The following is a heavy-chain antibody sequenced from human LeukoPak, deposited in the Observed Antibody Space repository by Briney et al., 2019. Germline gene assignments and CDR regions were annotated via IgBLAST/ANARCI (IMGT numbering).Heavy chain of an antibody. CDR1: GFTFSSYE. CDR3: ARETYYYGSGSYIFDY. CDR2: ISSGRSSI. D-gene: IGHD3-10*01. V-gene: IGHV3-48*03. J-gene: IGHJ4*02. Sequence: GGSLRLSCAASGFTFSSYEMNWVRQAPGKGLEWVSYISSGRSSIYYADSVKSRFTISKDNAKNSLYLQMNSLRAEDTAVYYCARETYYYGSGSYIFDYWGQGTLVTVSS.